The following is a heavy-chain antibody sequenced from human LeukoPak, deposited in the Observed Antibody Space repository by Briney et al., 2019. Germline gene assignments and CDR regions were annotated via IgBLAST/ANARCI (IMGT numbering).Heavy chain of an antibody. J-gene: IGHJ3*02. D-gene: IGHD3-22*01. CDR2: ISTSSRRR. Sequence: GGSLRLSWAASGFSFSDYYTTWIRQAPGKGLEWVSYISTSSRRRNYADSVKGRFTVSRDAAENSFYLQINRLKVEETAVYYCARVVYFDSRGAFVIWGEGTMVAVSS. V-gene: IGHV3-11*06. CDR1: GFSFSDYY. CDR3: ARVVYFDSRGAFVI.